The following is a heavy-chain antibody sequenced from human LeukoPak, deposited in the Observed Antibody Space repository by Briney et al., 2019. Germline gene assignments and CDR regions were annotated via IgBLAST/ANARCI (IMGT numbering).Heavy chain of an antibody. D-gene: IGHD2-15*01. Sequence: LSGGSLRLSCAASGFTFSSYAMSWVRQAPGKGLEWVSAISGSGGSTYYADSVKGRFTISRDNSKNTLYLQMNSLRAEDTAVYYCAKANIVVVVAATLDYWGQGTLVTVSS. V-gene: IGHV3-23*01. CDR3: AKANIVVVVAATLDY. J-gene: IGHJ4*02. CDR2: ISGSGGST. CDR1: GFTFSSYA.